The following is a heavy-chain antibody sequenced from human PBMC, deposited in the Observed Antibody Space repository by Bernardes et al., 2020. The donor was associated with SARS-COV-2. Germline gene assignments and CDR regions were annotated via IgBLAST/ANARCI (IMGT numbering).Heavy chain of an antibody. CDR1: GGSISSYY. Sequence: TLSLTCTVSGGSISSYYWSWIRQPPGKGLEWIGYIYYSGSTNYNPSLKSRVTISVDTSKNQFSLKLSSVTAADTAVYYCARVDSQGYYGMDVWGQGTTVTVSS. V-gene: IGHV4-59*01. CDR2: IYYSGST. J-gene: IGHJ6*02. CDR3: ARVDSQGYYGMDV. D-gene: IGHD3-9*01.